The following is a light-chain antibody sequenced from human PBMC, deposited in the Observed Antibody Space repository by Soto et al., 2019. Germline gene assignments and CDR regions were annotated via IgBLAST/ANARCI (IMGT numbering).Light chain of an antibody. J-gene: IGKJ2*01. V-gene: IGKV1-33*01. CDR1: QDIGKH. Sequence: DIPMTQSPSSLSASVGDRVTITCQASQDIGKHLNWYQQKAGKAPKVLIYDASNLETGVTPGFSGSRSGTDFSFTISSLQTEDIATYYCQQSDDFPYTFGQGTKLEIK. CDR3: QQSDDFPYT. CDR2: DAS.